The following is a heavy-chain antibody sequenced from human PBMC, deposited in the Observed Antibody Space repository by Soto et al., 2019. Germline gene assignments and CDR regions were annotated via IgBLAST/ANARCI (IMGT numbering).Heavy chain of an antibody. CDR2: IYSGGST. Sequence: PGGSLRLSCAASGFTVSSNYMSWVRQAPGKGLEWVSVIYSGGSTHYADSVKGRFTISRDNSKNTLYLQMNSLRAEDTAVYYCALGADRSSGYYIFFWGTGTLVTVSS. J-gene: IGHJ4*02. V-gene: IGHV3-66*01. D-gene: IGHD3-22*01. CDR1: GFTVSSNY. CDR3: ALGADRSSGYYIFF.